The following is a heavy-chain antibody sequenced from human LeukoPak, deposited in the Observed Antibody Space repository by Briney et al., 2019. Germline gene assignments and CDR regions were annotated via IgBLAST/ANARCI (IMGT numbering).Heavy chain of an antibody. J-gene: IGHJ2*01. D-gene: IGHD6-13*01. CDR1: GFTFSSYG. V-gene: IGHV3-30*18. CDR3: AKDGAAEQQLSGYLDL. CDR2: ISYDGSNK. Sequence: GSLRLSCAASGFTFSSYGMHWVRQAPGMGLEWVAIISYDGSNKYYADSVKGRFTVSRDNSKNTLYLQLNSLRAEDTAVYYCAKDGAAEQQLSGYLDLWGRGTLVTVSS.